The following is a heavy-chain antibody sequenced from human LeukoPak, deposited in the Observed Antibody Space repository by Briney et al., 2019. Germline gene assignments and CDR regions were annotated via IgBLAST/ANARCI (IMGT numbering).Heavy chain of an antibody. Sequence: GGSLRLSYAASGFTFSSYAMHWVRQAPGKGLEWVAVISYDGSNKYYADSVKGRFTISRDNSKNTLYLQMNSLRAEDTAVYYCAREGKLTWGQGTLVTVSS. CDR1: GFTFSSYA. V-gene: IGHV3-30-3*01. CDR2: ISYDGSNK. D-gene: IGHD1-1*01. CDR3: AREGKLT. J-gene: IGHJ4*02.